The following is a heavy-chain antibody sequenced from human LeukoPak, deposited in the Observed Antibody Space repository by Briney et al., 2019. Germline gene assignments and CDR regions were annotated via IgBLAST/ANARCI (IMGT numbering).Heavy chain of an antibody. CDR3: ARGVHNYGNFDF. CDR1: GYTFTGYY. Sequence: GASVKVSCKASGYTFTGYYMHWVRQAPGQGLEWMGWINPSGGSTNYAQKFQGRVTMTRDTSTSTVYMELRSLRSEDTAVYSCARGVHNYGNFDFWGQGTLVTVSS. V-gene: IGHV1-46*01. J-gene: IGHJ4*02. CDR2: INPSGGST. D-gene: IGHD5-18*01.